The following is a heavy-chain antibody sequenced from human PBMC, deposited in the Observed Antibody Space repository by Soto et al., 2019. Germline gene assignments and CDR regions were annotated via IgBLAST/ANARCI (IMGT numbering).Heavy chain of an antibody. CDR3: AREIAVAGHY. CDR2: ISYDGSNK. J-gene: IGHJ4*02. CDR1: GFTFSSYA. Sequence: QVQLVESGGGVVQPGRSLRLSCAASGFTFSSYAMHWVRQAPGKGLEWVAVISYDGSNKYYADSVKGRFTISRDNSKNTLYLQMNSLRAEDTAVCYCAREIAVAGHYWGQGTLVTVSS. D-gene: IGHD6-19*01. V-gene: IGHV3-30-3*01.